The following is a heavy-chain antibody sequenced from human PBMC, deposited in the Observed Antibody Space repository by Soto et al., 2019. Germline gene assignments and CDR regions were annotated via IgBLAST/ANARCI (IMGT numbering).Heavy chain of an antibody. V-gene: IGHV3-21*01. CDR3: VLRYFDPHLPFDY. Sequence: PGGSLRLSCAASGFTFSSYSMNWVRQAPGKGLEWVSSISSSSSYIYYADSVKGLSTISRDNAKNSLYLQMNSLRAEDTAVYYCVLRYFDPHLPFDYWGQGTLVTVSS. J-gene: IGHJ4*02. CDR2: ISSSSSYI. D-gene: IGHD3-9*01. CDR1: GFTFSSYS.